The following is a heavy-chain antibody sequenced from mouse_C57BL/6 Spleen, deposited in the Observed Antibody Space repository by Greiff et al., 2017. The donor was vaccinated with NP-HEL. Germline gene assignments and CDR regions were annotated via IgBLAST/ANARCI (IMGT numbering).Heavy chain of an antibody. CDR3: ARKNYGSSYAMDY. CDR1: GYTFTSYW. J-gene: IGHJ4*01. D-gene: IGHD1-1*01. Sequence: QVQLQQPGTELVKPGASVKLSCKASGYTFTSYWMHWVKQRPGQGLEWIGNINPSNGGTNYNEKFKSKATLTVDKSSSTAYMQLSSLTSEDSAVYFCARKNYGSSYAMDYWGQGTSVTVSS. CDR2: INPSNGGT. V-gene: IGHV1-53*01.